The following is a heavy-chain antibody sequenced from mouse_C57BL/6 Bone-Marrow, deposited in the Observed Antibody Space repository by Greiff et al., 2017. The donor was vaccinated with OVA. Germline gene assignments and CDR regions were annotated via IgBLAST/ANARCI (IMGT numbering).Heavy chain of an antibody. J-gene: IGHJ2*01. V-gene: IGHV2-2*01. CDR2: IRNGGST. Sequence: VQLQQSGPGLVQPSQSLSITCTVSGFSLTSYGVHWVRQSPGKGLEWLGVIRNGGSTAYNAAFISGLSTSTDNSKSQFYFKMNGLQADDAALYYCARVYFDYWGQGTTLTVSS. CDR3: ARVYFDY. CDR1: GFSLTSYG.